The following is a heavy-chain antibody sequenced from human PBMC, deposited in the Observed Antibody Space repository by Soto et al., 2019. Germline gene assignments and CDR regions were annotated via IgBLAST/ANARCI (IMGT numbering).Heavy chain of an antibody. CDR3: ARGGVVDYGDYNT. CDR1: GATLNNYI. J-gene: IGHJ5*02. V-gene: IGHV1-69*02. Sequence: QVNLVHSGAEVRKPGSSVKVSCKTSGATLNNYIIGWVRQAPGQGLEWMGRIIPILGIPNYSQRFQDRLTITADRSTSTLYMELSSLRSDDTAIYFCARGGVVDYGDYNTWGQGTLVTVSS. D-gene: IGHD4-17*01. CDR2: IIPILGIP.